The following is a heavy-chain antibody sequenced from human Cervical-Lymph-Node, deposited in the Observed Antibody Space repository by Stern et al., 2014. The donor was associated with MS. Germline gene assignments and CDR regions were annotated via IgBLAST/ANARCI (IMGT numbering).Heavy chain of an antibody. CDR1: GFTFSNHY. D-gene: IGHD5-18*01. CDR3: ARIPRGYSYDQYYFAY. J-gene: IGHJ4*02. Sequence: QVQLVESGGGLVKPGGSLRLSCAASGFTFSNHYMSWIRQAPGKGLDWVSYITSSSTYTNYADSVKGRFTISRDNAKNSLYLQMNSLRVEDTAVYYCARIPRGYSYDQYYFAYWGQGTLVTVSS. V-gene: IGHV3-11*06. CDR2: ITSSSTYT.